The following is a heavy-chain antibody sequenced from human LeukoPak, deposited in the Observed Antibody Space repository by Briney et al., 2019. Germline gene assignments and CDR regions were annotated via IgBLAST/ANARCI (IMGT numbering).Heavy chain of an antibody. J-gene: IGHJ4*02. CDR3: AKGSSPFDY. Sequence: GGSLRLSCAASGFTFSSYSMNWVRQAPGKGLEWVSAISANGGGTYYADSVKGRFTISRDSSKNTLYLQMNSLRAEDTAVYYCAKGSSPFDYWGQGTLVTVSS. D-gene: IGHD6-13*01. V-gene: IGHV3-23*01. CDR2: ISANGGGT. CDR1: GFTFSSYS.